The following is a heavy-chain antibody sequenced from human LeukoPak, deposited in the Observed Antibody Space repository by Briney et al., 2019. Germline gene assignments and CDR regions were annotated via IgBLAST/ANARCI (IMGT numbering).Heavy chain of an antibody. D-gene: IGHD6-13*01. Sequence: APVKVSCKASGYTFTSYDINWVRQATGQGLEWMGWMNPNSGNTGYAQKFQGRVTMTRNTSISTAYMELSSLRSEDTAVYYCARARYSSSWYSYYYYGMDVWGQGTTVTVSS. CDR2: MNPNSGNT. CDR1: GYTFTSYD. V-gene: IGHV1-8*01. CDR3: ARARYSSSWYSYYYYGMDV. J-gene: IGHJ6*02.